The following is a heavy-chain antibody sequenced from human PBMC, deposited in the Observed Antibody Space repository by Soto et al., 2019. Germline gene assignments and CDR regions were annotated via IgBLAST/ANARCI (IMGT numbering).Heavy chain of an antibody. V-gene: IGHV4-30-4*01. J-gene: IGHJ3*02. D-gene: IGHD2-21*02. Sequence: SETLSLTCTVSGGSISSGDYYWSWIRQPPGKGLEWIGYIYYSGSTYYNPSLKSRVTISVDTSKNQFSLKLSSVTAADTAVYYCARVPTDPLADCGGDCYHVAFDSWGQGTMVNVAS. CDR2: IYYSGST. CDR3: ARVPTDPLADCGGDCYHVAFDS. CDR1: GGSISSGDYY.